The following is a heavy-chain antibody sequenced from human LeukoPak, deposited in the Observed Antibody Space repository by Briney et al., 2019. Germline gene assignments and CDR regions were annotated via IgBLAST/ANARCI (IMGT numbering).Heavy chain of an antibody. CDR3: AKDRFAAALDP. J-gene: IGHJ5*02. CDR2: ISSSSSTI. V-gene: IGHV3-48*01. Sequence: PGGSLRLSCAASGFTFSSYSMNWVRQAPGKGLEWVSYISSSSSTIYYADSVKGRFTISRDNAKNSLYLQMNSLRAEDTAVYYCAKDRFAAALDPWGQGTLVTVSS. D-gene: IGHD6-6*01. CDR1: GFTFSSYS.